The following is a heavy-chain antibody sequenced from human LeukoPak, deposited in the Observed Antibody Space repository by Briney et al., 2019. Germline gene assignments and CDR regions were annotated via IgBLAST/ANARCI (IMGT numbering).Heavy chain of an antibody. J-gene: IGHJ4*02. Sequence: PGGSLRLSCAASGFTFSIHAMHWVRQAPGKGLEWVALISYDGSNKYYADSVKGRFTISRDNSKNTLYLQMNSLRAEDTAVYYCARVGDTATVRTSHFDYWGQGTLVTVSS. D-gene: IGHD5-18*01. CDR1: GFTFSIHA. V-gene: IGHV3-30-3*01. CDR3: ARVGDTATVRTSHFDY. CDR2: ISYDGSNK.